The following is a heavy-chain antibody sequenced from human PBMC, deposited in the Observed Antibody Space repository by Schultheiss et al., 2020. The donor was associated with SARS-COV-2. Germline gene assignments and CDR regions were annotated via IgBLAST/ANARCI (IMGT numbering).Heavy chain of an antibody. J-gene: IGHJ4*02. V-gene: IGHV4-39*02. CDR3: LAVAASWRNDY. CDR2: LYYTGST. D-gene: IGHD6-19*01. Sequence: SQTLSLTCTVSGGSISSSSYYWGWIRQPPGKELEWIGSLYYTGSTSYNPSVNGRGTLSMDTSGNYFSLKLRAVTAADTAVYFCLAVAASWRNDYWGQGTLVTVSS. CDR1: GGSISSSSYY.